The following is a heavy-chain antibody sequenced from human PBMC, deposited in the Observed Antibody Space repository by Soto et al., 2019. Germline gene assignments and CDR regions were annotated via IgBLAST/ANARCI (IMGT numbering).Heavy chain of an antibody. V-gene: IGHV3-33*03. D-gene: IGHD2-8*02. CDR3: SFVYLSYCLDY. J-gene: IGHJ4*02. Sequence: PGGSLRLSCAASGFTFSGFGMHWVRQAPGKGLEWVAIMWYNGSDKYYADSVKGRFTISRDNAKNTLYLQMNSLRAEDTAVYHCSFVYLSYCLDYWGQGTPVTVSS. CDR1: GFTFSGFG. CDR2: MWYNGSDK.